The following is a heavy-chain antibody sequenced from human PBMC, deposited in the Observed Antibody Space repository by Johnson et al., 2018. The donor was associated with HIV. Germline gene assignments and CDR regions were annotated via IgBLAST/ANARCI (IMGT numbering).Heavy chain of an antibody. CDR3: ARTVYSTSYLDAFGI. J-gene: IGHJ3*02. V-gene: IGHV3-33*01. CDR1: GFTFNSYG. Sequence: QMQLVESGGGVVQPGRSLRLSCAASGFTFNSYGMHWVRQAPGKGLEWVAVIWYDGTNKHYADSVKGRFTISRDSSKNTLYLQMNSLSAEDTAVYYCARTVYSTSYLDAFGIWGQGTMVTVSS. CDR2: IWYDGTNK. D-gene: IGHD2-2*01.